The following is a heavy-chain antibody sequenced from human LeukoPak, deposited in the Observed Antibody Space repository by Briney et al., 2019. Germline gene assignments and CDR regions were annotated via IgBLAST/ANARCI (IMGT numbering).Heavy chain of an antibody. Sequence: PSETLSLTCTVSGGSISSYYWSWIRQPAGKGLEWIGRIYTSGSTNYNPSLKSRVTMSVDTSKNQFSLKLSSVTAADTAVYYCARDPPNDYGDYNYYYYMDVWGKGTTVTVSS. D-gene: IGHD4-17*01. CDR3: ARDPPNDYGDYNYYYYMDV. V-gene: IGHV4-4*07. CDR2: IYTSGST. CDR1: GGSISSYY. J-gene: IGHJ6*03.